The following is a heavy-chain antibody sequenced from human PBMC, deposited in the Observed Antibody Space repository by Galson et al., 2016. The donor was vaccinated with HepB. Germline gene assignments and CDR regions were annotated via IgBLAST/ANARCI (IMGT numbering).Heavy chain of an antibody. CDR1: GGTFSSYA. Sequence: SCKASGGTFSSYAISWVRQAPGQGLEWMGGIIPIFGTANYAQKFQGRVTMTADGSTSTAYMELSSLRSEDTAVYYCATKNGIATGFYYYGMDVWGQGTTVTVSS. CDR3: ATKNGIATGFYYYGMDV. J-gene: IGHJ6*02. D-gene: IGHD6-25*01. V-gene: IGHV1-69*01. CDR2: IIPIFGTA.